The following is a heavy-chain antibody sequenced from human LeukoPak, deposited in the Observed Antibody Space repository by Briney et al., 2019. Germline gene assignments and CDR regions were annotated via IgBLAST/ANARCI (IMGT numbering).Heavy chain of an antibody. J-gene: IGHJ4*02. CDR2: ISAYNGNT. V-gene: IGHV1-18*01. CDR1: GYTFTSYG. Sequence: ASVKVSCKASGYTFTSYGISWVRQAPGQGLEWMGWISAYNGNTNYAQKLQGRVTMTTDTSTSTAYMELRSLRSDDTAVYYCAXXXLDSGSSPLPDYWGQGTLVTVSS. D-gene: IGHD6-6*01. CDR3: AXXXLDSGSSPLPDY.